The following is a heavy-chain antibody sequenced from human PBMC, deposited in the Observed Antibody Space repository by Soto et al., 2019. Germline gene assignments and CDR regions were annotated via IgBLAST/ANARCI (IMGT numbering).Heavy chain of an antibody. Sequence: GGSLRLSCAASGFTFSSYAMHWVRQAPGKGLEWVAVISYDGSNKYYADSVKGRFTISRDNSKNTLYLQMSSLRAEDTAVYYCARDAQVLRFLEWSMDVWGQGTTVTVSS. CDR1: GFTFSSYA. J-gene: IGHJ6*02. CDR3: ARDAQVLRFLEWSMDV. CDR2: ISYDGSNK. D-gene: IGHD3-3*01. V-gene: IGHV3-30-3*01.